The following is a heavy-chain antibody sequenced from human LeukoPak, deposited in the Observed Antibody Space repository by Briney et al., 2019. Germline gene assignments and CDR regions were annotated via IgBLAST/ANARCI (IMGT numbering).Heavy chain of an antibody. J-gene: IGHJ3*02. CDR1: GDSKSSHRYY. CDR2: GST. Sequence: PSETLSLTCTVSGDSKSSHRYYWGWIRQPPGKGLEWIGSGSTYYNPSLKSRVTISVDTPKNQFSLKLSSVTAADTAVYYCARQAIEYLSDPFDIWGQGTMVTVSS. D-gene: IGHD2/OR15-2a*01. V-gene: IGHV4-39*01. CDR3: ARQAIEYLSDPFDI.